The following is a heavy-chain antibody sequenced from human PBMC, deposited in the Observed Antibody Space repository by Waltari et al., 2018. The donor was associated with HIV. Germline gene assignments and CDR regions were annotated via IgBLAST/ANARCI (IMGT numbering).Heavy chain of an antibody. Sequence: QVRLEQWGTGLLRSSETLSLTCAVYGGSFTDFSWGWIRQAPGKGLQWIAQINPGGSGDSHPSLKGRITISMDTSKNQFSLTLRSGSAADTSVYFCVRIPQKISHASGDWLWEKILSSYYFDFWGQGTLAIVSS. D-gene: IGHD3-3*01. J-gene: IGHJ4*02. CDR2: INPGGSG. CDR3: VRIPQKISHASGDWLWEKILSSYYFDF. V-gene: IGHV4-34*01. CDR1: GGSFTDFS.